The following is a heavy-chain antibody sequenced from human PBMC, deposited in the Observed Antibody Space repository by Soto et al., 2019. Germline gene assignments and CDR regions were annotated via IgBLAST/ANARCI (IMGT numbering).Heavy chain of an antibody. D-gene: IGHD3-10*01. J-gene: IGHJ3*01. CDR3: ARDPEYGSGSLDV. CDR1: GGTFSSYA. V-gene: IGHV1-69*05. CDR2: ITPIYGTT. Sequence: SVKVSCKASGGTFSSYAISWVRQAPGQGLEWMGGITPIYGTTNYAQKFEGRVTITTDKSASTVYMELNSVRSEDTAIYYCARDPEYGSGSLDVWGQGKMVTVSS.